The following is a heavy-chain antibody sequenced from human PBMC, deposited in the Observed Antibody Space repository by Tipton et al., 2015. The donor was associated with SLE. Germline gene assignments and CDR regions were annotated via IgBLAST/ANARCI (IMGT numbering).Heavy chain of an antibody. V-gene: IGHV4-39*07. D-gene: IGHD6-13*01. CDR1: GGSISSSTNY. Sequence: TLSLTCTVSGGSISSSTNYWGWIRQPPGKGLEWIGSIYYSGSTYYNPSLKSRVTISIDTSKNQFSLRLSSVTAADTAVYYCAGDISSWFDAFDIWGQGTMVTVSS. CDR3: AGDISSWFDAFDI. J-gene: IGHJ3*02. CDR2: IYYSGST.